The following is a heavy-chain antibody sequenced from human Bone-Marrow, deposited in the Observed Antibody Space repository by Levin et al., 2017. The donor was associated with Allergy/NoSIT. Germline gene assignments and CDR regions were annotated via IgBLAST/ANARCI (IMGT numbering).Heavy chain of an antibody. CDR1: GFRFGSYW. CDR3: ARDLFRAMDV. Sequence: GGSLRLSCAGSGFRFGSYWMHWVRQVPGKGLMWVSRINTDGGGTTYADSVKGRFTISRDNAKNTVYLQMNSLRVEDTAVYFCARDLFRAMDVWGQGTTVTVSS. CDR2: INTDGGGT. V-gene: IGHV3-74*01. J-gene: IGHJ6*02.